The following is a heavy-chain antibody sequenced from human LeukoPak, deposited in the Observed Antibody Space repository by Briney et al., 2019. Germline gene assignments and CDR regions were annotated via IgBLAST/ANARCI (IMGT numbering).Heavy chain of an antibody. V-gene: IGHV1-3*01. J-gene: IGHJ4*01. Sequence: ASVKVPCKASGYTFTTYAVHWVRQAPGQRLEWMGWINPGSDNTKYSQKFQGRLTITRDTSASAAYMELSNLRSGDTAVYYCARDYGDYSYFDYWGHGTLVTVSS. CDR1: GYTFTTYA. CDR3: ARDYGDYSYFDY. CDR2: INPGSDNT. D-gene: IGHD4-17*01.